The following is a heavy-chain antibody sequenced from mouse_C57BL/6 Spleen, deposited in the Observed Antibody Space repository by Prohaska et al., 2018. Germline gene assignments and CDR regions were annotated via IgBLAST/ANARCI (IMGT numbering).Heavy chain of an antibody. Sequence: EVQLQQSGPELVKPGASVKISCKASGYTFTDYYMNWVKQSHGKSLEWIGDINPNNGGTSYNQKFKGKATLTVDKSSSTAYMELRSLTSEDSAVYYCARGDYHFDYWGQGTTLTVSS. CDR1: GYTFTDYY. CDR3: ARGDYHFDY. V-gene: IGHV1-26*01. J-gene: IGHJ2*01. D-gene: IGHD2-4*01. CDR2: INPNNGGT.